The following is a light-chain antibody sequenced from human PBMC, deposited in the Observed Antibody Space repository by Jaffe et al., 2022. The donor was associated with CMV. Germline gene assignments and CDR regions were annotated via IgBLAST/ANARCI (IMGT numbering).Light chain of an antibody. Sequence: DIQMTQSPSTLSASVGDRVTITCRASQSISSWLAWYQQKPGKAPKLLIYKASSLESGVPSRFSGSGSGTEFTLTISSLQPDDFATYYCQQYNSYSAHDTFGPGTKVDIK. CDR3: QQYNSYSAHDT. J-gene: IGKJ3*01. V-gene: IGKV1-5*03. CDR2: KAS. CDR1: QSISSW.